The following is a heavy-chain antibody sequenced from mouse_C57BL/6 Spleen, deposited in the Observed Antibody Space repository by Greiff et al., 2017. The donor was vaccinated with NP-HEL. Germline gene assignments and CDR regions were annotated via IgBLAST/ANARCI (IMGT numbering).Heavy chain of an antibody. CDR2: IHPNSGST. V-gene: IGHV1-64*01. Sequence: QVQLQQSGAELVKPGASVKLSCKASGYTFTSYWMHWVKQRPGQGLEWIGMIHPNSGSTNYNEKFKSKATLTVDKSSSTAYMQLSSLTSEDSAVYYCARITTVVPPYAMDYWGQGTSVTVSS. CDR3: ARITTVVPPYAMDY. J-gene: IGHJ4*01. D-gene: IGHD1-1*01. CDR1: GYTFTSYW.